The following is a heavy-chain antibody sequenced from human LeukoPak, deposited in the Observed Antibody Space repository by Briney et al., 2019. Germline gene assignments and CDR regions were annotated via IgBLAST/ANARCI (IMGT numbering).Heavy chain of an antibody. CDR1: GGTFSSYA. CDR2: IIPIFGTA. V-gene: IGHV1-69*13. Sequence: ASVKVSCKASGGTFSSYAISWVRQAPGQGLEWMGGIIPIFGTANYAQKFQGRVTITADESTSTAYMELSSLRSEDTAVYYCASDPVTTWDNYFDYWAREPWSPSPQ. J-gene: IGHJ4*02. D-gene: IGHD4-17*01. CDR3: ASDPVTTWDNYFDY.